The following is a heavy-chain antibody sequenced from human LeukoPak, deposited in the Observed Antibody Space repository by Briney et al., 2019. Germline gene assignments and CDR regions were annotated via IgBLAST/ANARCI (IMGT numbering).Heavy chain of an antibody. J-gene: IGHJ4*02. D-gene: IGHD3-10*01. V-gene: IGHV3-23*01. CDR1: GFTISSGA. CDR3: ARVVPPTDYGSGSYFWDPYYFDY. Sequence: GGSLSLCWAASGFTISSGAMSGRRLPPGGLEGWGTVITGGGGSTYYPDSVMGRFTTSRDNSKNTLYLQMNSLRAEDTAVYYCARVVPPTDYGSGSYFWDPYYFDYWGQGTLVTVSS. CDR2: ITGGGGST.